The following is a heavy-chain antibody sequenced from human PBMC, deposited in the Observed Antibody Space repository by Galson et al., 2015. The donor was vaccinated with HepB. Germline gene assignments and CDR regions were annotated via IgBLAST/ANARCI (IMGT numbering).Heavy chain of an antibody. J-gene: IGHJ2*01. CDR2: MSSSTNYI. CDR1: GSILSSYS. Sequence: SLRLSCAASGSILSSYSMNWVRQAPGKGLEWVSSMSSSTNYIYYADSVKGRFTISGDNSKNTLYLQMKSLRVEDTAVYYCARLYGDSLNYWYFDLWGRGTLITVSS. D-gene: IGHD4-17*01. CDR3: ARLYGDSLNYWYFDL. V-gene: IGHV3-21*01.